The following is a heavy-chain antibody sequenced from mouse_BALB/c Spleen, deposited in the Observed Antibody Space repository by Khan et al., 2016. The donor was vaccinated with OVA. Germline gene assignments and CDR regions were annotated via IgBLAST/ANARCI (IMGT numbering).Heavy chain of an antibody. Sequence: LQQSGPGLVKPSQSPSLTCTVSGYSITSEYAWNWIRQFPGNKLEWMGYINYSGNTRFNPSLKSRTSITRDTSKNQFFLQLNSVTTEDTATYYCARKDYYDYDPFPYWGQGTLVTVSA. D-gene: IGHD2-4*01. CDR1: GYSITSEYA. V-gene: IGHV3-2*02. CDR3: ARKDYYDYDPFPY. J-gene: IGHJ3*01. CDR2: INYSGNT.